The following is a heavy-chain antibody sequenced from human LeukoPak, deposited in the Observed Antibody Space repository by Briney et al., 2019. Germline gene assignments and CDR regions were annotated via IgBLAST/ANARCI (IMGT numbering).Heavy chain of an antibody. Sequence: SETLSLTCTVSGGSISSYYWSWIRQPAGKGLEWIGRIYTSGSTNYNPSLKSRVTMSVDTSKNQFSLKLSSVTAADTAVYYCAAGGPPGIAVAGTLDYWGQGTLVTVSS. CDR1: GGSISSYY. CDR2: IYTSGST. V-gene: IGHV4-4*07. D-gene: IGHD6-19*01. J-gene: IGHJ4*02. CDR3: AAGGPPGIAVAGTLDY.